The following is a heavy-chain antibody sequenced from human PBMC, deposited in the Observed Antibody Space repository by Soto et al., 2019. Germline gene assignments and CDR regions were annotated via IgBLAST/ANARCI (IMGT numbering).Heavy chain of an antibody. CDR3: AKDPGYSYGVYYFDH. CDR1: GFTFDNYA. CDR2: ISWNSGGI. D-gene: IGHD5-18*01. V-gene: IGHV3-9*01. J-gene: IGHJ4*02. Sequence: EVQLVESGGGLVQPGRSLRLSCAASGFTFDNYAMHWVRQTPGKGLEWVSGISWNSGGIGYADSVKGRFTISRDNAKNSLYLQMNSLRAEDTALYYCAKDPGYSYGVYYFDHWGQGTLVTVSS.